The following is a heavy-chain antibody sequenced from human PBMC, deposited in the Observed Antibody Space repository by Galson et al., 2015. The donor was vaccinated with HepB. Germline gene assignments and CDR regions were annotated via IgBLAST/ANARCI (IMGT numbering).Heavy chain of an antibody. CDR1: GFTLSSYA. Sequence: SLRLSCAPSGFTLSSYAMSWVRQAPGKGLEWVALLLYDGSNKYYADSVRGRFTISRDNSKNTVYLEMTSLRPGDTAVYYRAKDYSASDYFDYWGQGALVTVSS. D-gene: IGHD4/OR15-4a*01. J-gene: IGHJ4*02. CDR2: LLYDGSNK. V-gene: IGHV3-30*04. CDR3: AKDYSASDYFDY.